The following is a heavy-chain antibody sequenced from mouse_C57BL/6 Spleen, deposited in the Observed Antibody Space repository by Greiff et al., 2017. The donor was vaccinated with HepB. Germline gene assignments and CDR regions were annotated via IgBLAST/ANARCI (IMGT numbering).Heavy chain of an antibody. Sequence: QVQLQQPGAELVKPGASVKLSCKASGYTFTSYWMHWVKQRPGQGLEWIGMIHPNSGSTNYNEKFKSKATLTVDKSSSTAYMQLSSLTSDDSAVYYCARSDYYGSSLYYAMDYWGQGTSVTVSS. J-gene: IGHJ4*01. CDR2: IHPNSGST. V-gene: IGHV1-64*01. CDR3: ARSDYYGSSLYYAMDY. D-gene: IGHD1-1*01. CDR1: GYTFTSYW.